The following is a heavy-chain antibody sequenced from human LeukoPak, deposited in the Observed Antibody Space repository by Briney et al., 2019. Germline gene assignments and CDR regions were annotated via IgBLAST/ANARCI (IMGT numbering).Heavy chain of an antibody. J-gene: IGHJ5*02. CDR2: VIPIFGTA. Sequence: SVKVSCKASGGTFSSYAISWVRQAPGQGLEWMGRVIPIFGTANYAQKFQGRVTITTDESTSTAYMELSSLRSEDTAVYYCAREKWFGELPPSNWFDPWGQGTLVTVSS. CDR1: GGTFSSYA. D-gene: IGHD3-10*01. V-gene: IGHV1-69*05. CDR3: AREKWFGELPPSNWFDP.